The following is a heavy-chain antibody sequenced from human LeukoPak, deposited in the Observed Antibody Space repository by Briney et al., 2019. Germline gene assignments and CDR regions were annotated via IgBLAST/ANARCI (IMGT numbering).Heavy chain of an antibody. V-gene: IGHV4-34*01. D-gene: IGHD3-22*01. CDR3: ARVGVITMIVNY. CDR2: INHSGGT. Sequence: SETLSLTCAVYGGSFSGYYWSWIRQPPGKGLEWIGEINHSGGTNYNPSLRRRVTVSVDTSKNQFSLKLSSVTAGDTAVYYCARVGVITMIVNYWGQGTLVTVSS. J-gene: IGHJ4*02. CDR1: GGSFSGYY.